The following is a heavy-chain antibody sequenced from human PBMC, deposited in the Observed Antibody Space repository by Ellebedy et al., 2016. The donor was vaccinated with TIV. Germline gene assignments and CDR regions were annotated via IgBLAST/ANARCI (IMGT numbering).Heavy chain of an antibody. V-gene: IGHV3-7*01. CDR2: IRQDGRDE. D-gene: IGHD4-17*01. J-gene: IGHJ4*02. CDR3: ARGITVTTRIFDY. CDR1: GFTFSSYW. Sequence: GESLKISCAVSGFTFSSYWMSWVRQAPGKGLEWVANIRQDGRDEYYVDSVKGRFTISRDNAKNSLFLQMNSLRVEDTAVYYCARGITVTTRIFDYWGQGTLVTVSS.